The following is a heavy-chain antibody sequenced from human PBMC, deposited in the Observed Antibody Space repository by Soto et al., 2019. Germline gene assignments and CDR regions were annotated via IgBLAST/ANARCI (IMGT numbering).Heavy chain of an antibody. CDR2: ISHDGSNK. CDR1: GFSFSSYG. Sequence: QVQLVESGGGVVQPGRSLRLSCAASGFSFSSYGMHWVRQAPGKGLEWVAVISHDGSNKYYADSVKGRFTISRDNSKNSLYLQLNSLRPEDTAVYYCAVYGYGVSAAAYWGQGTLVTVSS. V-gene: IGHV3-30*03. D-gene: IGHD4-17*01. CDR3: AVYGYGVSAAAY. J-gene: IGHJ4*02.